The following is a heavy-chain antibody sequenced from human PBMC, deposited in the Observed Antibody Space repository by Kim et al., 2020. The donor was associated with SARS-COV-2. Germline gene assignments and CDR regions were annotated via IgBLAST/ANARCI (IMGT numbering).Heavy chain of an antibody. D-gene: IGHD1-1*01. J-gene: IGHJ5*02. CDR2: IWYDGSNK. Sequence: GGSLRLSCAASGFTFSSYGMHWVRQAPGKGLEWVAVIWYDGSNKYYADSVKGRFTISRDNSKNTLYLQMNSLRAEDTAVYYCARRVENWNGNWFDPWGQGTLVTVSS. CDR1: GFTFSSYG. CDR3: ARRVENWNGNWFDP. V-gene: IGHV3-33*01.